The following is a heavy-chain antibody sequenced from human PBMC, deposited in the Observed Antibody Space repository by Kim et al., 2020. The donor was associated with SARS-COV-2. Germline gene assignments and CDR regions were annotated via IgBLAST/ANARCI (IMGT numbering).Heavy chain of an antibody. D-gene: IGHD3-10*01. CDR2: ISSNGGST. Sequence: GGSLRLSCSASGFTFSSYAMHWVRQAPGKGLEYVSAISSNGGSTYYADSVKGRFTISRDNSKNTLYLQMSSLRAEDTAVYYCVKAGYGSGSYYNAPYYYYYYGMDVWGQGTTVTVSS. V-gene: IGHV3-64D*06. CDR3: VKAGYGSGSYYNAPYYYYYYGMDV. J-gene: IGHJ6*02. CDR1: GFTFSSYA.